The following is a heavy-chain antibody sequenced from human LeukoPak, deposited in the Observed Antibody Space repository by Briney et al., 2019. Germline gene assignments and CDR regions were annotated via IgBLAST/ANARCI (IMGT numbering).Heavy chain of an antibody. J-gene: IGHJ4*02. Sequence: GESLKISCKGSGYSFTSYWIGWVRQVPGKGLEWMGIIYPGDSDTAYSPSFQGQVTVSADKSITTAYLQWSSLKASDTAMYYCARRGRYSYGSYFDYWGQGTLDTVSS. D-gene: IGHD5-18*01. CDR2: IYPGDSDT. CDR3: ARRGRYSYGSYFDY. V-gene: IGHV5-51*01. CDR1: GYSFTSYW.